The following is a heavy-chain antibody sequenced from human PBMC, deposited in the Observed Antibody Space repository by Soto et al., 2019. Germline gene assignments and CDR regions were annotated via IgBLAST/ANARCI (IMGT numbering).Heavy chain of an antibody. Sequence: QLQLQESGSGLVKPSQTLSLTCAVSGGSISSGGYSWSWIRQPPGKGLEWIGYIYHSGSTYYNPSLKSRVTISVDRSKNQFSLKLSSVTAADTAVYYCARERRDGYPVDAFDIWGQGTMVTVSS. J-gene: IGHJ3*02. D-gene: IGHD5-12*01. CDR1: GGSISSGGYS. CDR2: IYHSGST. CDR3: ARERRDGYPVDAFDI. V-gene: IGHV4-30-2*01.